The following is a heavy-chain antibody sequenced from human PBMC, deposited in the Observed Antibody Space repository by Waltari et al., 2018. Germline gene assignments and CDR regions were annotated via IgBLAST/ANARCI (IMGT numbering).Heavy chain of an antibody. V-gene: IGHV1-69*04. Sequence: QVQLVQSGAEVKTPGSSVKVSCKASGGTFSSYAIGWVRQAPGQGLEWMGGSIPILGIANYAQKFQGRVTITADESTSTAYMELSSLRSEDTAVYYCARELLDAFDIWGQGTMVTVSS. D-gene: IGHD1-26*01. CDR2: SIPILGIA. CDR3: ARELLDAFDI. J-gene: IGHJ3*02. CDR1: GGTFSSYA.